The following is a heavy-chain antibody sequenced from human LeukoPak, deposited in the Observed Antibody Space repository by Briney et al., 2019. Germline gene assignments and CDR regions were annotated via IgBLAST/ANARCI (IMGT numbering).Heavy chain of an antibody. V-gene: IGHV3-30*02. Sequence: GGSLRLSCAASGFAFSSYGMHWVRQAPGKGLEWVAFIRYDGGKKYYADSVKGRFTISRDNAKNSLYLQMNSLRDEDTAVYYCARGGSGYSYGKIDSWGQGILVTVSS. J-gene: IGHJ4*02. CDR1: GFAFSSYG. CDR3: ARGGSGYSYGKIDS. D-gene: IGHD5-18*01. CDR2: IRYDGGKK.